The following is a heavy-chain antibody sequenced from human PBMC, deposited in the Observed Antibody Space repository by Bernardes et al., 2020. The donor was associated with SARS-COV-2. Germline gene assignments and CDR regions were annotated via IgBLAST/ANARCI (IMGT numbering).Heavy chain of an antibody. CDR3: AKGINTHTPTWPH. CDR1: EFTFSGFA. Sequence: GGSLRLSCVASEFTFSGFAMTGVRQVPGKGLEWVSGISASGDITYYADPVKGRFTISRDNSKNTLYLQMNSLRVEDTAVYYCAKGINTHTPTWPHWGQGTLVTVSS. V-gene: IGHV3-23*01. CDR2: ISASGDIT. D-gene: IGHD2-2*02. J-gene: IGHJ4*02.